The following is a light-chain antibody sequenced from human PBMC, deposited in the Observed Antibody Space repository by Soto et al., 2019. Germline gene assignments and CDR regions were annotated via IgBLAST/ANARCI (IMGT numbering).Light chain of an antibody. J-gene: IGKJ1*01. CDR3: QQYYSSPPT. V-gene: IGKV4-1*01. Sequence: IGLTQSPASLSVSLGVRATINCKSSLSVLYSSNNKNYLAWYQQKPGQPPKLLIYWASTRESGVPDRFSGSGSGTHFTLTITSLQAEDVAVYYCQQYYSSPPTFGQGTKVDI. CDR1: LSVLYSSNNKNY. CDR2: WAS.